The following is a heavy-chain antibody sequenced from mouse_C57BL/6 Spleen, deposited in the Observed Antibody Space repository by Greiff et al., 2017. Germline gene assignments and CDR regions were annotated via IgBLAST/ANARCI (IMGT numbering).Heavy chain of an antibody. CDR3: ARSDYYGSPYWYFDV. V-gene: IGHV1-75*01. CDR2: IFPGSGST. J-gene: IGHJ1*03. D-gene: IGHD1-1*01. CDR1: GYTFTDYY. Sequence: SGPELVKPGASVKISCKASGYTFTDYYINWVKQRPGQGLEWIGWIFPGSGSTYYNEKFKGKATLTVDKSSSTAYMLLSSLTSEDSAVYFCARSDYYGSPYWYFDVWGTGTTVTVSS.